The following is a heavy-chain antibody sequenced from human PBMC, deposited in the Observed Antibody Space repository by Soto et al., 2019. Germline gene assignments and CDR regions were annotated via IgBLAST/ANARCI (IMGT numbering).Heavy chain of an antibody. J-gene: IGHJ6*02. CDR3: ARSLPRLGLGPRTGTTNYYYYGMDV. CDR1: GYTFTSYA. CDR2: INAGNGNT. D-gene: IGHD1-7*01. Sequence: GASVKVSCKASGYTFTSYAMHWVRQAPGQRLEWMGWINAGNGNTKYSQKFQGRVTITRDTSASTAYMELSSLRSEDTAVYYCARSLPRLGLGPRTGTTNYYYYGMDVWGQGTTVTVSS. V-gene: IGHV1-3*01.